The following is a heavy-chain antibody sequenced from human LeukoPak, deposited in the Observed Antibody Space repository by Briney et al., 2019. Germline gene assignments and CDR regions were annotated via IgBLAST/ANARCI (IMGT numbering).Heavy chain of an antibody. D-gene: IGHD3-22*01. Sequence: SETLSLTCTVSGGSISSGDYYWSWIRQPPGKGLEWIGYIYYSGSTYYNPSLKSRVTISVDTSKNQFSLKLSSVTAADTAVYYCARGFPPQYYYDSSGGGHYYYYYGMDVWGQGTTVTVSS. CDR3: ARGFPPQYYYDSSGGGHYYYYYGMDV. CDR1: GGSISSGDYY. J-gene: IGHJ6*02. V-gene: IGHV4-30-4*02. CDR2: IYYSGST.